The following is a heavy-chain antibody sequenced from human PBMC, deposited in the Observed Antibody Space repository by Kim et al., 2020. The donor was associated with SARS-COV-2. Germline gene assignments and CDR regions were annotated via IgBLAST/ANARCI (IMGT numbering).Heavy chain of an antibody. CDR3: AKVRARLLGYYYYGMDV. J-gene: IGHJ6*02. Sequence: GGSLRLSCAASGFTFSSYAMNWVRQAPGKGLEWVSAISCGGGSTYYADSVKGRFTISRDNSKNTLYLQMNSLRAEDTAVYYCAKVRARLLGYYYYGMDVGGQGTGDTVSS. CDR2: ISCGGGST. D-gene: IGHD2-8*02. V-gene: IGHV3-23*01. CDR1: GFTFSSYA.